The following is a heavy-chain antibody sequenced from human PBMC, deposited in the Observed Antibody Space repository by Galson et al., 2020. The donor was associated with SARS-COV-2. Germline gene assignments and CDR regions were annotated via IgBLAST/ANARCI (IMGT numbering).Heavy chain of an antibody. CDR1: GFAFSSYT. CDR2: LDTSSTYI. CDR3: ARSPPASTSGTSIYFDY. Sequence: GGSLRLSCAASGFAFSSYTMNWVRQAPGKGLEWVASLDTSSTYIYYADSLKGRFTISRDNADNSLYLQMNSLRAEDTAVYYCARSPPASTSGTSIYFDYWGQGTQVTVSS. J-gene: IGHJ4*02. V-gene: IGHV3-21*01. D-gene: IGHD3-10*01.